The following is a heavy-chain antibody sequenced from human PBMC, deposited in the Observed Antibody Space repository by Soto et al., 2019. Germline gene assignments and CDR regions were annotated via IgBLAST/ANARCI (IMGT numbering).Heavy chain of an antibody. CDR1: GFTFSNYW. CDR3: ARDWGGLGY. V-gene: IGHV3-7*03. CDR2: IIKDGNEK. D-gene: IGHD3-10*01. J-gene: IGHJ4*02. Sequence: PGGSLRLSCAASGFTFSNYWMTWVRQAPGKGLEWVANIIKDGNEKSYADSVKGRFTISRDNAKNSLYLEMNSLRVEDTAVYYCARDWGGLGYWGQGTLVTVSS.